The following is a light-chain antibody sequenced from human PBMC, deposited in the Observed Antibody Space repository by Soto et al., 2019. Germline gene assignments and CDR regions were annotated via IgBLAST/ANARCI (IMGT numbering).Light chain of an antibody. Sequence: EIVLTQSPGTLSLSPRERATLSCRASQRLSSSYLAWYQQKPGQAPRLLIYGASSRATGNPDRFRGSGSGTDFTLTISRRETDDFAVHFCQPYGSSPYTFGQGTKLEIK. J-gene: IGKJ2*01. CDR3: QPYGSSPYT. CDR1: QRLSSSY. CDR2: GAS. V-gene: IGKV3-20*01.